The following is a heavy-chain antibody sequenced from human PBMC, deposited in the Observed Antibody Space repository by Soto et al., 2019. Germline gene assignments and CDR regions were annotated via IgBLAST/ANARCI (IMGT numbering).Heavy chain of an antibody. Sequence: SETLSLTCAVYCGSFSNYYWSWIRQPPGKGLEWIGEINHSGSTNYNPSLKSRVTMSVDTSKNQFSLKLSSVTAADTAVYYCARSDGGYWGEGTLVTVSS. CDR2: INHSGST. J-gene: IGHJ4*02. CDR1: CGSFSNYY. V-gene: IGHV4-34*01. CDR3: ARSDGGY.